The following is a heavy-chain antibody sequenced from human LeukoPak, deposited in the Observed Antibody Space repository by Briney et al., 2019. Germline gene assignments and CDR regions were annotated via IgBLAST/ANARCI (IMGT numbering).Heavy chain of an antibody. Sequence: GGSLRLSCAASGFTFSSYGMHWVRQAPGKGLEWVAVIWYDGSNKYYADSVKGRFTISRDNSKNTLYLQMNSLRAEDTDVYYCARSIRVPDSSGYYYYFDYWGQGTLVTVSS. CDR1: GFTFSSYG. D-gene: IGHD3-22*01. CDR2: IWYDGSNK. CDR3: ARSIRVPDSSGYYYYFDY. V-gene: IGHV3-33*01. J-gene: IGHJ4*02.